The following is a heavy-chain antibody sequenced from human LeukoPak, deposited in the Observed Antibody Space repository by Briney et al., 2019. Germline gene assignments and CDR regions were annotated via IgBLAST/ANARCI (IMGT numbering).Heavy chain of an antibody. V-gene: IGHV4-59*01. CDR2: IYYSGST. D-gene: IGHD6-19*01. J-gene: IGHJ4*02. CDR3: ARGARWLVDY. CDR1: GGSISSYY. Sequence: PSETLSLTCTVSGGSISSYYWSWIRQPPGKGLEWIGYIYYSGSTNYNPPLKSRVTISVDTSKNQFSLKLSSVTAADTAVYYCARGARWLVDYWGQGTLVTVSS.